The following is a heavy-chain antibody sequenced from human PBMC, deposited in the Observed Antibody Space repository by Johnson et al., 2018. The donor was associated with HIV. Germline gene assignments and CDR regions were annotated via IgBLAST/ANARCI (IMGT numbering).Heavy chain of an antibody. Sequence: QEQLVESGGGVVQPGRSLRLSCAASGFTFSSYAMHWVRQAPGKGLEWVAVISHDGSHKYYADSVKGRFSLSRDNSKNSLYLQVHSFRVEDTAVYYCAREGFSGTYFSAFDIWGRGTMVTVSS. CDR3: AREGFSGTYFSAFDI. V-gene: IGHV3-30*04. CDR2: ISHDGSHK. J-gene: IGHJ3*02. CDR1: GFTFSSYA. D-gene: IGHD1-1*01.